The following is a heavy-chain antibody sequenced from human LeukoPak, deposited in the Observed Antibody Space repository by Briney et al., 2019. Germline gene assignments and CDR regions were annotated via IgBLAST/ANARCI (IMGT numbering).Heavy chain of an antibody. D-gene: IGHD2-21*01. J-gene: IGHJ4*02. CDR2: IHPYRGGT. V-gene: IGHV1-2*05. CDR3: ARDPGDSEDY. CDR1: GYTFSGYF. Sequence: ASVKVSCKASGYTFSGYFMHWVRQAPGQGLEWMGRIHPYRGGTNYAQKFQGRVTMTGDTSISTAYMELSRLTSDDTGVYYCARDPGDSEDYWGQGTLVTVSS.